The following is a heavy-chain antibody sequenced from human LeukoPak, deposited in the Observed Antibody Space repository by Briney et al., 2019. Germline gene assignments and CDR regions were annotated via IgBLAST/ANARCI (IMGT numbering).Heavy chain of an antibody. V-gene: IGHV4-31*03. D-gene: IGHD3-22*01. CDR2: IYYSGST. J-gene: IGHJ3*02. Sequence: PSQTLSLTCTVSGGSISSGGYYWSWIRQHPGKGLEWTGYIYYSGSTYYNPSLKSRVTISVDTSKNQFSLKLSSVTAADTAVYYCARDKTPLYYYDSSGYFPDAFDIWGQGTMVTVSS. CDR1: GGSISSGGYY. CDR3: ARDKTPLYYYDSSGYFPDAFDI.